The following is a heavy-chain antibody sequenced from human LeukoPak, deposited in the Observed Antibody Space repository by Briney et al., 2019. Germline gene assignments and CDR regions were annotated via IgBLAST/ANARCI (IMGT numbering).Heavy chain of an antibody. CDR3: ARPYTYYYDRSGYDPFYFDY. V-gene: IGHV1-2*02. Sequence: GASVNVSCKASGYSFTGYYMHWVRQAPGQGLEWMGWINPKSGATNYAQSFQGRVTMTRDTSINTAYMELNRLRSDDTAVYYCARPYTYYYDRSGYDPFYFDYWGQGTLVSVSS. CDR1: GYSFTGYY. J-gene: IGHJ4*02. D-gene: IGHD3-22*01. CDR2: INPKSGAT.